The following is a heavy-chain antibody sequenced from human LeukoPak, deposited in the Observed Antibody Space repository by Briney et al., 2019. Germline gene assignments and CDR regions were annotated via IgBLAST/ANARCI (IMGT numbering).Heavy chain of an antibody. CDR2: MNSDGSST. Sequence: GGSLRLPCAASGFTLSRYWMHWVRQAPGKGLVSVAHMNSDGSSTNYADSVKGRFTISRDNAKNMLYLQMNSLRADDTAVYYCAKILGESPRWFDPWGQGTLVTVSS. V-gene: IGHV3-74*01. D-gene: IGHD3-10*01. J-gene: IGHJ5*02. CDR1: GFTLSRYW. CDR3: AKILGESPRWFDP.